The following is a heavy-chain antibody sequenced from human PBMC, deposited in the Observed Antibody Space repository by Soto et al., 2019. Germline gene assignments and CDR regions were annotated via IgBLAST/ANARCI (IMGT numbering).Heavy chain of an antibody. CDR1: GFTVSGYS. CDR3: VRCCGTGDGAKLGYNWFDP. Sequence: QEQVLQSGGGVVQPGRSLRLSCVASGFTVSGYSMHWVRQAPGKGLEWVSLISYDGNNKDYADSVKGRFTISRDNSKNTLYLQMNSLRIEDTAVYYCVRCCGTGDGAKLGYNWFDPWGQGSLVIVSS. CDR2: ISYDGNNK. D-gene: IGHD1-1*01. J-gene: IGHJ5*02. V-gene: IGHV3-30-3*01.